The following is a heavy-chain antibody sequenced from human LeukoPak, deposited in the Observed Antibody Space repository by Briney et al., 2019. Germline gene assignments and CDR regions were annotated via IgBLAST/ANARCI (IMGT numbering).Heavy chain of an antibody. Sequence: PGESLKISCKGSGYFFSSYWIGWVRQMPGKGLEWMGIIYPGDSDTRYSPSFQGQVTISADKSISTAYLQWSSLKASDTAMYYCARSVAGGTVTDGFDHWGQGTLVTVSS. J-gene: IGHJ4*02. CDR1: GYFFSSYW. CDR3: ARSVAGGTVTDGFDH. CDR2: IYPGDSDT. V-gene: IGHV5-51*01. D-gene: IGHD4-17*01.